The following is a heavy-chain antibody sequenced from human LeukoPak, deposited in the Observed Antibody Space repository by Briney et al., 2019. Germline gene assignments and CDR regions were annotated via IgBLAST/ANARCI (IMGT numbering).Heavy chain of an antibody. D-gene: IGHD3-9*01. J-gene: IGHJ4*02. CDR2: ISTTSSYK. V-gene: IGHV3-21*01. CDR1: GFSFIDYG. Sequence: GGSLRLSCEASGFSFIDYGMNWVRQAPGKGLEWVSFISTTSSYKHYADSVRGRFTITRDNAQNSLYLEMNSLRVEDTAVFYCARSSSYNRYAIWTGKPTLGPLDYWGQGILVTVSS. CDR3: ARSSSYNRYAIWTGKPTLGPLDY.